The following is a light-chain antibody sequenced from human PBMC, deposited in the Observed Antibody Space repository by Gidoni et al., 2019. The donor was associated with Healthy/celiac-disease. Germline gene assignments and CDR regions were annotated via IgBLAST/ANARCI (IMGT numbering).Light chain of an antibody. J-gene: IGKJ4*01. CDR3: QQRSNWPPGLT. CDR2: DAS. V-gene: IGKV3-11*01. Sequence: EIVLTQSPATLSLSPGERATLSCRASQSVSSYLAWYQQKPGQAPRLLLYDASTSATDIPARFSGSGSGTDLTFTISSLEPEALAVYSCQQRSNWPPGLTFGGGTKVEIK. CDR1: QSVSSY.